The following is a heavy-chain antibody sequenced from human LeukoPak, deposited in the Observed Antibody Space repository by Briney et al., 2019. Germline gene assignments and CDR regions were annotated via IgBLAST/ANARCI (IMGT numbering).Heavy chain of an antibody. CDR2: IYYSGCT. CDR3: ARHRDSSGWRFDAFDI. D-gene: IGHD6-19*01. J-gene: IGHJ3*02. CDR1: GVSISSGGYS. Sequence: PSETLSLTCTVSGVSISSGGYSWSWIRQHPGKGLEWIGYIYYSGCTNYNPPLKSRVTISVDTSKKQLSLKVTSVTAADTAVYYCARHRDSSGWRFDAFDIWGQGTMVTVSS. V-gene: IGHV4-61*08.